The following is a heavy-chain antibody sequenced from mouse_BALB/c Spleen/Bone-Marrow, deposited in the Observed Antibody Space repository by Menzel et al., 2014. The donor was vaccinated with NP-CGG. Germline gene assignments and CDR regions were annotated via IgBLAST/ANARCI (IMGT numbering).Heavy chain of an antibody. J-gene: IGHJ2*01. D-gene: IGHD4-1*01. CDR2: ILPGSGYT. CDR3: ARLGRGFDY. Sequence: VKLMESGAELMKPGASVKISCKATGYTFSSYWIEWVKQRPGHGLEWIGEILPGSGYTNYNEKFKGKATFTADTSSNTAYMQLSSLTSEDSAVYYCARLGRGFDYWGQGTTLTVSS. V-gene: IGHV1-9*01. CDR1: GYTFSSYW.